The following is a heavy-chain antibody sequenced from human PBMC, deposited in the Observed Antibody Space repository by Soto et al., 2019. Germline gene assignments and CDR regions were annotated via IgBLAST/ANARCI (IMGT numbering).Heavy chain of an antibody. J-gene: IGHJ6*03. D-gene: IGHD3-3*01. CDR3: ARGKGVTWSGPLRSYYYYMDV. Sequence: PSETLSLTCTVSGGSISSGGYYWSWIRQHPGKGLEWIGYIYYSGSTYYNPSLKSRVTISVDTSKNKFSLKLSSVTAADTAVYYCARGKGVTWSGPLRSYYYYMDVCGKGTTVTV. V-gene: IGHV4-31*03. CDR1: GGSISSGGYY. CDR2: IYYSGST.